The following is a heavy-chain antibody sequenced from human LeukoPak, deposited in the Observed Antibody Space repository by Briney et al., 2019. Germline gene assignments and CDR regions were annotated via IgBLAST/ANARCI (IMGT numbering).Heavy chain of an antibody. Sequence: ASVKVSCKASGYTFTSYGISWVRQAPGQGLEWMGWINPNSGGTNYAQKFQGRVTMTRDTSISTAYMELSRLRSDDTAVYYCARYLRDCGGDCSFGYWGQGTLVTVSS. J-gene: IGHJ4*02. D-gene: IGHD2-21*02. CDR3: ARYLRDCGGDCSFGY. CDR1: GYTFTSYG. CDR2: INPNSGGT. V-gene: IGHV1-2*02.